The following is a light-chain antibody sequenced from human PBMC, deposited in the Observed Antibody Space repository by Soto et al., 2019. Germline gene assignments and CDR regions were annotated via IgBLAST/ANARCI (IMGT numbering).Light chain of an antibody. Sequence: PGERATLSCRASQTVINNQLAWYQQTPGQAPRLLIYDVSTRATGVPARFSGTGSETDFTLTISGLQSDDSAVYFCQQYNNWPFSFGQGTRLEIK. CDR2: DVS. CDR1: QTVINN. V-gene: IGKV3-15*01. CDR3: QQYNNWPFS. J-gene: IGKJ5*01.